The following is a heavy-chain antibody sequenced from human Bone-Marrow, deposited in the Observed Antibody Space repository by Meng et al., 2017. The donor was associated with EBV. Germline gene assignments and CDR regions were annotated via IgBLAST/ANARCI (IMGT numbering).Heavy chain of an antibody. V-gene: IGHV3-21*01. D-gene: IGHD3-16*01. CDR2: ISSSTTYT. CDR1: GFTFTSYS. J-gene: IGHJ4*02. Sequence: EVQLVESGGGLVKPGGSLRLSRAASGFTFTSYSMNWVRQAPGKGLEWVSFISSSTTYTYYADSLYLQMDSLRVEDTALYFCARDITDDNSDGHPFDYWGRGTMVTVSA. CDR3: Y.